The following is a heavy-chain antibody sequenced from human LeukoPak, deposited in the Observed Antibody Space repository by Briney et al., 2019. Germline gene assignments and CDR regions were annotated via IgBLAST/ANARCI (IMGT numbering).Heavy chain of an antibody. J-gene: IGHJ6*02. CDR1: GGTFSSYA. CDR3: ARAANYDILTGYFSSYYYHGMDV. Sequence: GASVKVSCKASGGTFSSYAISWVRQAPGQGLEWMGWISAYNGNTNYAQKLQGRVTMTTDTSTSTAYMELRSLRSDDTAVYYCARAANYDILTGYFSSYYYHGMDVWGQGTTVTVSS. D-gene: IGHD3-9*01. V-gene: IGHV1-18*01. CDR2: ISAYNGNT.